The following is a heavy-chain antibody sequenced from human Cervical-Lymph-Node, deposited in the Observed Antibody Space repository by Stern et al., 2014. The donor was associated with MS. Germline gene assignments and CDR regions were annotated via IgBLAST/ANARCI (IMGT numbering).Heavy chain of an antibody. CDR3: ARDGRHTDNYGLDV. CDR2: IIPIFGTA. Sequence: VQLVESGAEVKKPGSSVKISCKVSGGTFNVYALNLLRQAPGQGPEWMGGIIPIFGTANYAQKFEGRITITADESTRTSSMHLSSLRSDDTAVYYCARDGRHTDNYGLDVWGQGTTVTVAS. D-gene: IGHD3-9*01. J-gene: IGHJ6*02. CDR1: GGTFNVYA. V-gene: IGHV1-69*01.